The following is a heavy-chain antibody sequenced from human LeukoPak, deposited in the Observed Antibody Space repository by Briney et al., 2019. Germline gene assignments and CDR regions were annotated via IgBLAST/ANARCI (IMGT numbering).Heavy chain of an antibody. V-gene: IGHV1-46*01. CDR1: GYTFTGYY. J-gene: IGHJ6*02. CDR3: FMGGYDYYYYGMDV. Sequence: ASVKVSCKASGYTFTGYYMHWVRQAPGQGLEWMGWINPSGGSTSYAQKFQGRVTMTRDTSTSTVYMELSSLRSEDTAVYYCFMGGYDYYYYGMDVWGQGTTVTVSS. D-gene: IGHD3-22*01. CDR2: INPSGGST.